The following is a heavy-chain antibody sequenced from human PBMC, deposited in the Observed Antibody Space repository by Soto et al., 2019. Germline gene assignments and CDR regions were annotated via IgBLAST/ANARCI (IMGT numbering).Heavy chain of an antibody. CDR1: GGTFSSYA. D-gene: IGHD6-13*01. J-gene: IGHJ6*02. Sequence: VKVSFKASGGTFSSYAISWVRQAPGQGLEWMGGIIPIFGTANYAQKFQGRVTITADESTSTAYMELSSLRSEDTAVYYCARDPTTIAAAGYHYYYGMDVWGQGTTVTVSS. V-gene: IGHV1-69*13. CDR3: ARDPTTIAAAGYHYYYGMDV. CDR2: IIPIFGTA.